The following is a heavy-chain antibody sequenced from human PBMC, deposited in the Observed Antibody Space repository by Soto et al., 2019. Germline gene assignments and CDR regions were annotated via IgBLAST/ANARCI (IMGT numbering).Heavy chain of an antibody. V-gene: IGHV3-7*01. CDR1: GFTFSSYW. CDR2: IKEDGSKK. D-gene: IGHD6-13*01. Sequence: GGSLRLSCAASGFTFSSYWMNWVRQAPGKGLEWVANIKEDGSKKYYVDSVKGRFTISRDNAENSLYLQMNSLRAEDTAIYYCVRVVAAAGSLWGRGLLVTVSS. CDR3: VRVVAAAGSL. J-gene: IGHJ4*02.